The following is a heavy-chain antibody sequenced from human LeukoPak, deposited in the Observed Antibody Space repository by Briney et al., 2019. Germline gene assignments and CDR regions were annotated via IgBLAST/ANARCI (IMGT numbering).Heavy chain of an antibody. D-gene: IGHD3-22*01. CDR2: IRSKANNSAT. CDR3: TSPYYDSSGDFDS. Sequence: PGGSLRLSCAASGFTFSGSAMHWVRQASGKGLEWVGRIRSKANNSATAYAASVRGRFTVSRDDSKNTAYLQMNSLKTEDTAVYYCTSPYYDSSGDFDSWGQGTLVTVSS. V-gene: IGHV3-73*01. J-gene: IGHJ4*02. CDR1: GFTFSGSA.